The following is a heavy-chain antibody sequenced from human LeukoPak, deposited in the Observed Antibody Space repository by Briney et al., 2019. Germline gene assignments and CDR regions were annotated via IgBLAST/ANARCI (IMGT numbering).Heavy chain of an antibody. V-gene: IGHV1-69*13. J-gene: IGHJ6*03. CDR1: GGTFNYFNNYA. CDR2: IIPIFGTA. Sequence: GASVKVSCKASGGTFNYFNNYAITWVRQAPGQGLEWMGGIIPIFGTANYAQKFQGRVTITADESTSTAYMELSSLRSEDTAVYYCARSPTIDYYYYYMDVWGKGTTVTVSS. CDR3: ARSPTIDYYYYYMDV.